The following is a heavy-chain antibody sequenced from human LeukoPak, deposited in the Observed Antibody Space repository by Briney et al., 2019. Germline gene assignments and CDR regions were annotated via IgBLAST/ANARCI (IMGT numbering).Heavy chain of an antibody. CDR2: IYYSGST. V-gene: IGHV4-59*01. J-gene: IGHJ3*02. Sequence: SETLSLTCTVSGGSISSYYWSWIRHRPRQGLEWVGYIYYSGSTSYNPSLKSRVTVTVDTSKNQISLYLSSVTVPATAGSYCSRDKTSNTAMVAGAFDIWGQGTMVTASS. D-gene: IGHD5-18*01. CDR1: GGSISSYY. CDR3: SRDKTSNTAMVAGAFDI.